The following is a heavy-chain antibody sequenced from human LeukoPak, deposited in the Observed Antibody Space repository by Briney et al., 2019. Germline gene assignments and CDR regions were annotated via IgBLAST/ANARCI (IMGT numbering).Heavy chain of an antibody. Sequence: PSETLSLTCTVSGGSISSGDYYWRWVRQPPGKGLEWIVYIYYSGITYYNPSLKSRVTISTDRSTNQFSLKMSFVTAADTAVYYCARSLYGDYSLGFWGQGTLVTVSS. CDR3: ARSLYGDYSLGF. J-gene: IGHJ4*02. CDR2: IYYSGIT. V-gene: IGHV4-30-4*01. CDR1: GGSISSGDYY. D-gene: IGHD4-17*01.